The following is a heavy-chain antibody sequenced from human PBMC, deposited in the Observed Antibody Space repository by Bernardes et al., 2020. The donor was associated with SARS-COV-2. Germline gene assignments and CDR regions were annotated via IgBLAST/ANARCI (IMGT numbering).Heavy chain of an antibody. CDR2: INPNSGGT. CDR3: ATQPLCSSTSCSQFRTRFASNWCDP. CDR1: GYTFTGYY. Sequence: ASVKVSCTASGYTFTGYYMHWVRQAPGQGLEWMGWINPNSGGTNYAQQFQGRVTMTRDTSISTAYMEMSRLRSDDTAVYYCATQPLCSSTSCSQFRTRFASNWCDPWGQGTLVTVSS. J-gene: IGHJ5*02. V-gene: IGHV1-2*02. D-gene: IGHD2-2*01.